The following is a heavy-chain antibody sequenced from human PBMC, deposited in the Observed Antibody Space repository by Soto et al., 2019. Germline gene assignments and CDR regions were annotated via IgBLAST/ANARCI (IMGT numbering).Heavy chain of an antibody. CDR3: VKHDYGEPYS. V-gene: IGHV3-30*18. D-gene: IGHD4-17*01. J-gene: IGHJ4*02. Sequence: QVQLVESGGGVVQPGTSLRLSCAASGFPFRSYGMHWVRQAPGKGLEWVALISYDGSNKYYADSVKGRFTISRDNSKNTMYVQMNSLRPEDTAVYYCVKHDYGEPYSCGQGTLVTVSS. CDR2: ISYDGSNK. CDR1: GFPFRSYG.